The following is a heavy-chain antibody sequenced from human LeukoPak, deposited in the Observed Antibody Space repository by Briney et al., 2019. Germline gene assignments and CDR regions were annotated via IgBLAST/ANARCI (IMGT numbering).Heavy chain of an antibody. J-gene: IGHJ6*03. Sequence: GGSLRLSCAASGVTFSSNSMNWVRQAPGMGLEWVSSISGSGGRIYYADSVKGRFTISRDNSNNTLYPQMNSLRAEDTAVYYCAKAPRWDYGSGSRIYYYYMDVWGKGTTVTVSS. D-gene: IGHD3-10*01. V-gene: IGHV3-23*01. CDR1: GVTFSSNS. CDR3: AKAPRWDYGSGSRIYYYYMDV. CDR2: ISGSGGRI.